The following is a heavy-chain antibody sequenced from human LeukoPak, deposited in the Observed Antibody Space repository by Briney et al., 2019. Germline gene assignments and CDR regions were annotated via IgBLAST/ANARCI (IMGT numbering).Heavy chain of an antibody. V-gene: IGHV1-2*04. Sequence: ASVKVSCKASGHTFTGYYMHWVRQAPGQGLEWMGWINPNSGGTNYAQKFQGWVTMTRDTSISTAYMELSRLRSDDTAVYYCARGSEYVESAAGGYYYYYGMDVWGQGTTVTVSS. CDR3: ARGSEYVESAAGGYYYYYGMDV. J-gene: IGHJ6*02. CDR1: GHTFTGYY. D-gene: IGHD6-13*01. CDR2: INPNSGGT.